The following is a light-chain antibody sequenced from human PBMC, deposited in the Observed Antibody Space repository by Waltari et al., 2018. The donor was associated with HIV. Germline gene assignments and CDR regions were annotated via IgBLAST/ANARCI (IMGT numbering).Light chain of an antibody. Sequence: QSLLTQSPSASGTPGQRVNIPCFGTSSNIGSRSVNWYQHFPGTPPKLLIFSNTERPSGVPDRFSGSKSGTSASLAISGLHSQDEADYYCSAWDVTLNGLVFGGGTRLSVL. CDR2: SNT. J-gene: IGLJ2*01. V-gene: IGLV1-44*01. CDR3: SAWDVTLNGLV. CDR1: SSNIGSRS.